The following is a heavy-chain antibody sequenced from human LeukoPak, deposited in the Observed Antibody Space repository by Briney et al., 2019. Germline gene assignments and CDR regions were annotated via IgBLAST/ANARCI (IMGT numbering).Heavy chain of an antibody. V-gene: IGHV3-23*01. CDR2: LSRSGGST. J-gene: IGHJ4*02. CDR1: GFTFSSYA. D-gene: IGHD4-11*01. CDR3: AKVSDYNNPIDF. Sequence: GGSLRLSCAVSGFTFSSYAMSWVRQAPGKGLEWVSTLSRSGGSTNQAESVKGRFTISRDNSKNTLHLQMNSLRVEDTAVYYCAKVSDYNNPIDFWGQGTLVTVSS.